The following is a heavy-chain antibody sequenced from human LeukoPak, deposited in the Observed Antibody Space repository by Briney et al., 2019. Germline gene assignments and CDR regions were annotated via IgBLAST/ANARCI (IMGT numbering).Heavy chain of an antibody. V-gene: IGHV1-2*02. D-gene: IGHD2-21*02. J-gene: IGHJ5*02. Sequence: ASVKVSCKASGYTFTGYYMHWVRQAPGQGLEWMGWINPNSGGTNYAQKFQGRVTMTRDTSISTAYMELSRLRSEDTAVYYCARDHIAVVTALDNWFDPWGQGTLVTVSS. CDR2: INPNSGGT. CDR1: GYTFTGYY. CDR3: ARDHIAVVTALDNWFDP.